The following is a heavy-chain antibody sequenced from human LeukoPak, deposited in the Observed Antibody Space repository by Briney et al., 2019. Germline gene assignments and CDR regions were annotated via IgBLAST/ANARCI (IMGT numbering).Heavy chain of an antibody. Sequence: GGSLRLSCAASGFSFSSYAMHWVRQAPGKGLEWVALISYDGSNKYYADSVKGRFTISRDNSKNTLYLQMNSLRAEDTVVYYCAKVPPGSSTTFD. CDR2: ISYDGSNK. J-gene: IGHJ4*01. CDR1: GFSFSSYA. V-gene: IGHV3-30-3*01. CDR3: AKVPPGSSTTFD. D-gene: IGHD2-15*01.